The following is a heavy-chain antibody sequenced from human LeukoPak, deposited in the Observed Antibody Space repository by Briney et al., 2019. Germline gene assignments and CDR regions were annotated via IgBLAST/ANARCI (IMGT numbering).Heavy chain of an antibody. Sequence: SVKVSCKASGGTFSSYAISWVRQAPGQGLEWMGRIIPIFGTANYAQKFQGSVTITTDESTSTAYMELSSLRSEDTAVYYCARVGDSGSYYLDYWGQGTLVPVSS. CDR1: GGTFSSYA. CDR3: ARVGDSGSYYLDY. J-gene: IGHJ4*02. V-gene: IGHV1-69*05. CDR2: IIPIFGTA. D-gene: IGHD1-26*01.